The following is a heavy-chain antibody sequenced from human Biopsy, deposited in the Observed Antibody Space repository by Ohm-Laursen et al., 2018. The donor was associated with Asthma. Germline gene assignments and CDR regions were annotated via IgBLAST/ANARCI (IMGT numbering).Heavy chain of an antibody. D-gene: IGHD7-27*01. CDR1: GGTFSSNS. CDR3: ARGSKIGRPRLVFNWVRTDYYYSLDV. CDR2: IIPIFGPT. V-gene: IGHV1-69*05. Sequence: GASVKVSCKASGGTFSSNSINWVRQAPGQGLERMGRIIPIFGPTNYAQKFQGRVAMTRDTSINTVYMELSSLRSDDTAVYYCARGSKIGRPRLVFNWVRTDYYYSLDVWGQGTTVTVSS. J-gene: IGHJ6*02.